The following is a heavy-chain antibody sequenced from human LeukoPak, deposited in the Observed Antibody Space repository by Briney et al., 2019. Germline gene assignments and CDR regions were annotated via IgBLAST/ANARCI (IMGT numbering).Heavy chain of an antibody. D-gene: IGHD2-2*01. J-gene: IGHJ6*03. CDR2: ISYNGGST. V-gene: IGHV3-64*01. CDR1: GFTFSNYA. CDR3: AKDCLGSTSCYYYYYMDV. Sequence: GSLRLSCAASGFTFSNYAMHWVRQAPGKGLEYVSAISYNGGSTYYANSVKGRFTISRDNSKNTLYLQMNSLRAEDTAVYYCAKDCLGSTSCYYYYYMDVWGKGTTVTVSS.